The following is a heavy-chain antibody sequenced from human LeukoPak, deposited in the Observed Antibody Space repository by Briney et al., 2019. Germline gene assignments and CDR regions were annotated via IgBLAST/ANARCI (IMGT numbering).Heavy chain of an antibody. D-gene: IGHD3-16*02. Sequence: SETLSLTCTASGGSISSYYRSWIRQPAGKGLEWIGRIYTSGSTNYNPSLKSRVTMSVDTSKNQFSLKLSSVTAADTAVYYCARDGHYDYVWGSYQDNWFDPWGQGTLVTVSS. J-gene: IGHJ5*02. CDR2: IYTSGST. CDR1: GGSISSYY. V-gene: IGHV4-4*07. CDR3: ARDGHYDYVWGSYQDNWFDP.